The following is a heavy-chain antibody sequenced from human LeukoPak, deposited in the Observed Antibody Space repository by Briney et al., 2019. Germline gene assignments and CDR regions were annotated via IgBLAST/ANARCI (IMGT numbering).Heavy chain of an antibody. Sequence: AASVKVSCKASGGTFSRYTIMWVRQAPGQGLEWMGRIIPIHDITNYAQRFQGRVTITADKATSTAYMELTSLQSEDTAMYYCARERAGPGTAADPGPGWTAYWGQGTLVTVSS. CDR2: IIPIHDIT. J-gene: IGHJ4*02. D-gene: IGHD6-13*01. CDR1: GGTFSRYT. V-gene: IGHV1-69*04. CDR3: ARERAGPGTAADPGPGWTAY.